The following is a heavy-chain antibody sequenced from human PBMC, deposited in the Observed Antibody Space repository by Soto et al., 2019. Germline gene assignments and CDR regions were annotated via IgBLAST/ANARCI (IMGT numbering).Heavy chain of an antibody. D-gene: IGHD3-16*01. CDR1: GDSLRGQS. CDR2: LDQSGGT. V-gene: IGHV4-34*01. CDR3: ARAYGEYYGMDV. Sequence: PSETLSLTCAVVGDSLRGQSWNWIRQSPGKGLEWIGELDQSGGTNYNPSLKSRAIISVDTPKNQFSLKLSSVTAADTAVYYCARAYGEYYGMDVWGQGTTVTVSS. J-gene: IGHJ6*02.